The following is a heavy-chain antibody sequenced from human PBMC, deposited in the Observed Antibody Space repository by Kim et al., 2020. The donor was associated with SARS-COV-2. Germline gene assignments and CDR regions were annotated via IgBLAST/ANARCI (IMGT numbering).Heavy chain of an antibody. J-gene: IGHJ3*01. D-gene: IGHD3-10*01. CDR1: GGFIRSGNW. CDR2: IYHAGST. V-gene: IGHV4-4*02. Sequence: SETLSLTCAVSGGFIRSGNWWTWVRQPPGKGLEWLGEIYHAGSTNYNASLKSRLTISVDKSKNEFSLNLTSVTAADTAIYYCARGLDMDRGVVSGLDFWGQGTTVIVSS. CDR3: ARGLDMDRGVVSGLDF.